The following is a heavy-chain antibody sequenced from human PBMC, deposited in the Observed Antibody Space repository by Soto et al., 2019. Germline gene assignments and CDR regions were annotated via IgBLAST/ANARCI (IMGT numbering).Heavy chain of an antibody. V-gene: IGHV4-30-4*01. CDR1: GDSISSSNNY. D-gene: IGHD5-18*01. Sequence: QVQLQELGPGLVKPSQTLSLTCTVSGDSISSSNNYWSWIRQPPGEGLEWIGFISYSGTTSYSPSLKSRLAISLDTSKNQFSLSLSSVTAADTAVYYCARGRGYSYGLDPWGQGTLVTVSS. CDR3: ARGRGYSYGLDP. CDR2: ISYSGTT. J-gene: IGHJ5*02.